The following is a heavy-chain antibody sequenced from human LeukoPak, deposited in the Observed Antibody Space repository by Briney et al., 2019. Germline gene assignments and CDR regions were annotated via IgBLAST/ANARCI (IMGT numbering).Heavy chain of an antibody. V-gene: IGHV4-34*01. CDR1: GGSFSGYY. CDR3: ARGPRGYSSGWFSEYFQH. D-gene: IGHD6-19*01. CDR2: INHSGST. J-gene: IGHJ1*01. Sequence: SETLSLTCAVYGGSFSGYYWSWIHQPPGKGREWLGEINHSGSTNYNPSLKSRVTISVDTSKNQFSLKLSSVTSADTAVYYCARGPRGYSSGWFSEYFQHWGQGTLVTVSS.